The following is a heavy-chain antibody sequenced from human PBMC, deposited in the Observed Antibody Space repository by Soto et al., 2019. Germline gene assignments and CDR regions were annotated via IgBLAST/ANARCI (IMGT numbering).Heavy chain of an antibody. J-gene: IGHJ5*02. Sequence: ASVKVSCKASGGIISSHIISWVRQAPGQGLEWMGWISAYNGNTNYAQKLQGRVTMTTDTSTSTAYMELRSLRSDDTAVYYCARDFWSGYYLEYWFDPWGQGTLVTVSS. D-gene: IGHD3-3*01. CDR3: ARDFWSGYYLEYWFDP. V-gene: IGHV1-18*01. CDR1: GGIISSHI. CDR2: ISAYNGNT.